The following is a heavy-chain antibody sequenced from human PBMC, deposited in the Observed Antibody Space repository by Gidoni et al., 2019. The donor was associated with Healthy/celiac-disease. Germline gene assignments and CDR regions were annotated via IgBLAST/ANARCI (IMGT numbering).Heavy chain of an antibody. Sequence: QVQLLQSGAEVNTPGPSVKVSCQASGYTFTSYYMHWVRQAPGQGLEWMGIINPSGGSTSYAQKFQGRVTMTRDTSTSTGYMEMSSLRSEDTAVYYCARNRETNWFDPWGQGTLGTVSS. CDR2: INPSGGST. CDR3: ARNRETNWFDP. J-gene: IGHJ5*02. D-gene: IGHD1-26*01. V-gene: IGHV1-46*01. CDR1: GYTFTSYY.